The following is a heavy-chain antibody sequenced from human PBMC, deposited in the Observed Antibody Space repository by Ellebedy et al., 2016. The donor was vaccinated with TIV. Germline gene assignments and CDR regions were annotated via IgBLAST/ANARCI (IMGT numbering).Heavy chain of an antibody. CDR2: LYYTGST. CDR1: GGSLSDNY. V-gene: IGHV4-59*01. D-gene: IGHD3-9*01. J-gene: IGHJ3*01. CDR3: VSSVLMDAFDL. Sequence: SETLSLTCAVSGGSLSDNYWTWIRQPPGKGLEWIGYLYYTGSTNYNPSLKSRVTISVNTPRNQFSLKLSSVTAADTAVYYCVSSVLMDAFDLWGQGTMVTVSS.